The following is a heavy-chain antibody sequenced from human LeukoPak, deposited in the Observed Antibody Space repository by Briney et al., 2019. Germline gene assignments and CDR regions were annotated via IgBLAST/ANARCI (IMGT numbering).Heavy chain of an antibody. V-gene: IGHV1-24*01. D-gene: IGHD6-19*01. J-gene: IGHJ4*02. CDR3: ATDPSGWAHFDY. Sequence: ASVKISCKVSGYTLTELSMHWVRQAPGKGLEWLGGFDPEDGETIYAQKFQGRVTMTEDTSTDTAYMELSSLRSEDTAVYYCATDPSGWAHFDYWGQGTLVTVSS. CDR1: GYTLTELS. CDR2: FDPEDGET.